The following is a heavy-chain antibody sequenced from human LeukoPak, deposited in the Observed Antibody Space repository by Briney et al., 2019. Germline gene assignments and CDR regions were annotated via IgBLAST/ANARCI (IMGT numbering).Heavy chain of an antibody. V-gene: IGHV1-18*04. CDR1: GYSFTSYW. D-gene: IGHD6-19*01. Sequence: GESLKISCKGSGYSFTSYWIGWVRQMPGKGLEWMGWISAYNGNTNYAQKLQGRVTMTTDTSTSTAYMELRSLRSDDTAVYYCARDKGVVAGRLFDYWGQGTLVTVSS. CDR2: ISAYNGNT. CDR3: ARDKGVVAGRLFDY. J-gene: IGHJ4*02.